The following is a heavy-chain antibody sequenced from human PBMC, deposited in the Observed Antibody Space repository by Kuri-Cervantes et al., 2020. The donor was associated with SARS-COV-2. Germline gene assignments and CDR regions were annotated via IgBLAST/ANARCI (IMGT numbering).Heavy chain of an antibody. CDR2: INHSGST. CDR1: GGSFSGYY. V-gene: IGHV4-34*01. J-gene: IGHJ5*02. D-gene: IGHD2-2*01. Sequence: GSLRLSCAAYGGSFSGYYWSWIRQPPGKGLEWIGEINHSGSTNYNPSLKSRVTVSVDTSKNQFSLKLSSVTAADTAVYYCASRDQGLVPAVTNWFDPWGQGTLVTVSS. CDR3: ASRDQGLVPAVTNWFDP.